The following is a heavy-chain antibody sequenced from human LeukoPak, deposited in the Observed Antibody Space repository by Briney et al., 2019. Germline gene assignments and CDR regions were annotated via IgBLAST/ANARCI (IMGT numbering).Heavy chain of an antibody. J-gene: IGHJ4*02. CDR2: IRSIAYGGTT. CDR3: ASSLRYFDPYFDY. Sequence: GGSLRLSCTVSGLTFGDYAMSWVRQAPEKGLEWVGFIRSIAYGGTTDYAASVKGRFTISRDDSKSIAYLQMNSLKSEDTAVYYRASSLRYFDPYFDYWGQGILVAVSS. D-gene: IGHD3-9*01. CDR1: GLTFGDYA. V-gene: IGHV3-49*04.